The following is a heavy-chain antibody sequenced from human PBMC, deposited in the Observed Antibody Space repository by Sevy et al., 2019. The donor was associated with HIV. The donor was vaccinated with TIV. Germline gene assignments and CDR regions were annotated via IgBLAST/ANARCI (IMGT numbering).Heavy chain of an antibody. J-gene: IGHJ4*02. Sequence: GGSLRLSCAASGFTFSSYSMNWVRQAPGKGLEWVSSISSSSSYIYYADSVKGRFTISRDNAKNSLYLQMNSLRPEDTAIYYCARDRGEILSSAFDYWGQGTLVTVSS. CDR1: GFTFSSYS. CDR3: ARDRGEILSSAFDY. CDR2: ISSSSSYI. D-gene: IGHD3-16*01. V-gene: IGHV3-21*01.